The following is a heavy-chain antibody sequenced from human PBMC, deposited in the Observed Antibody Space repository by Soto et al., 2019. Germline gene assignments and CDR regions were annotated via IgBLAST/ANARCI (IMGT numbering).Heavy chain of an antibody. V-gene: IGHV3-66*01. Sequence: GGSLRLSCAASGFTVSSNYMSWVRQAPGKGLEWVSVIYSGGSTYYADSVKGRFTISRDNSKNTLYLQMNSLRAEDTAVYYCARETAGEGGSYLPIFDYWGQGTLVTVSS. CDR3: ARETAGEGGSYLPIFDY. D-gene: IGHD1-26*01. CDR1: GFTVSSNY. J-gene: IGHJ4*02. CDR2: IYSGGST.